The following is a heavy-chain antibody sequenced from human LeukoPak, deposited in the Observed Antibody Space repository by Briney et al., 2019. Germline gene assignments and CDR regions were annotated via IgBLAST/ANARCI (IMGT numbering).Heavy chain of an antibody. Sequence: GGSLRLSCAASGLTFSNYSMNWVRQAPGKGLEWVSFISSSSSYIYYADSVKGRFTISRDNAKNSLYLQMNGLRAEDTAVYYCASWLYYYDSSGYYYSAFDIWGQGTMVTVSS. CDR2: ISSSSSYI. V-gene: IGHV3-21*01. CDR3: ASWLYYYDSSGYYYSAFDI. J-gene: IGHJ3*02. CDR1: GLTFSNYS. D-gene: IGHD3-22*01.